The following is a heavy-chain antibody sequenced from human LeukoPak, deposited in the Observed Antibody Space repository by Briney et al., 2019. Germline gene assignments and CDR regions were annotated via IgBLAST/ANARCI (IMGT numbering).Heavy chain of an antibody. D-gene: IGHD2-2*01. CDR2: FDPEDGET. Sequence: VASVKVSCKVSGYTLTELSMHWVRQAPGKGLEWMGGFDPEDGETIYAQKFQGRVTITEDTSTDRAYMELSSLRSEDTAVYYCATGVDIVVVPAALRYWGQGTLVTVSS. J-gene: IGHJ4*02. V-gene: IGHV1-24*01. CDR1: GYTLTELS. CDR3: ATGVDIVVVPAALRY.